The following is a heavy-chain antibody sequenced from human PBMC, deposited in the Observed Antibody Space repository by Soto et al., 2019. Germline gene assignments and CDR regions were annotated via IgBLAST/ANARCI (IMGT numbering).Heavy chain of an antibody. J-gene: IGHJ4*02. CDR1: DGSIRDYY. Sequence: SVTMSLTCSVSDGSIRDYYWSWIRQPPGKGLEWIGNIYYSGSTNYSPSLTSRVTISVDTSKNQFSLKLSSVTAADTAVYYCARHRYSYGVYYFDYWGQGTLVTVSS. D-gene: IGHD5-18*01. CDR2: IYYSGST. CDR3: ARHRYSYGVYYFDY. V-gene: IGHV4-59*08.